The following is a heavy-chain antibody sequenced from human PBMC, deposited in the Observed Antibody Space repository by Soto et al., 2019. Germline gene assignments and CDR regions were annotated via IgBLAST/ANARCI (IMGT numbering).Heavy chain of an antibody. CDR2: IYYSGSN. V-gene: IGHV4-39*01. CDR1: GGSISSSSYY. Sequence: SETLSLTSTVSGGSISSSSYYWGWIRQPPGKGLEWIGSIYYSGSNYYNPSLKSRVTISVDTSKNQFSLKLSSVTAADTAVHYCARLEQLVNYYYYYGMDVWGQGTTVT. CDR3: ARLEQLVNYYYYYGMDV. J-gene: IGHJ6*02. D-gene: IGHD6-13*01.